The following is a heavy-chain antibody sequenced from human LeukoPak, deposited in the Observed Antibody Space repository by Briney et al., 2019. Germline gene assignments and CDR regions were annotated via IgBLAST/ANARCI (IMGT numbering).Heavy chain of an antibody. CDR2: INPNSGGT. CDR3: ASPLTEDTALVGGY. V-gene: IGHV1-2*02. D-gene: IGHD5-18*01. CDR1: GYTFTGYY. J-gene: IGHJ4*02. Sequence: ASVKVSCKASGYTFTGYYMHRVRQAPGQGLEWMRWINPNSGGTNYAQKFQGRVTMTRDTSISTAYMELSRLRSDDTAVYYCASPLTEDTALVGGYWGQGTLVTVSS.